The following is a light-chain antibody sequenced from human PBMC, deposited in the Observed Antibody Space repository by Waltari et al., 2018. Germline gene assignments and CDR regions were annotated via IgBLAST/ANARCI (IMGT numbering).Light chain of an antibody. J-gene: IGLJ3*02. V-gene: IGLV2-14*03. CDR1: SSDVGAYNY. CDR2: DVS. Sequence: QSALTQPASVSGSPGQSITIPCTGTSSDVGAYNYVPWDQQHPGKAPKLMIYDVSNRPSGISYRFSGSKSGNMASLTISGLQAEDEADYYCSSYTSSSTRVFGGGTKLTVL. CDR3: SSYTSSSTRV.